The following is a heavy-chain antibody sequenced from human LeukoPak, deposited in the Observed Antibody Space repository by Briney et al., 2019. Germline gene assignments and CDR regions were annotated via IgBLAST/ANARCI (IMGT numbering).Heavy chain of an antibody. CDR2: ISSSGSTI. V-gene: IGHV3-48*03. D-gene: IGHD3-10*01. Sequence: GGSLRLSCAASGFTFSSYEMNWVRQAPGKGLEWVSYISSSGSTIYYADSVKGRFTISRDNAKNSLYLQMNSLRAEDTAVYYCARVVWFGEANRGQGTLVTVSS. CDR3: ARVVWFGEAN. J-gene: IGHJ4*02. CDR1: GFTFSSYE.